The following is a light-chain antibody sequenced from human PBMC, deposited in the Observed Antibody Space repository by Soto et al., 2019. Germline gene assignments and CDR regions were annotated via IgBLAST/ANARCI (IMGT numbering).Light chain of an antibody. CDR2: EVT. CDR1: SSDVGGYKH. CDR3: SSYKSGATLV. V-gene: IGLV2-14*01. J-gene: IGLJ2*01. Sequence: QSALSQPASVSGSPGQSITISCTGTSSDVGGYKHVAWYQQYPGKAPKLLIFEVTDRPSGVSNRFSGSKSGNTASLSISGLQAEDEADYYCSSYKSGATLVFGGGTKVTVL.